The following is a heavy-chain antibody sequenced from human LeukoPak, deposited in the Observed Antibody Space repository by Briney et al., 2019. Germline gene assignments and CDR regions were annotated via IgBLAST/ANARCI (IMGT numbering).Heavy chain of an antibody. CDR2: ISSSSNYI. V-gene: IGHV3-21*01. CDR1: GFNFRSYS. D-gene: IGHD2-8*02. J-gene: IGHJ4*02. Sequence: GGSLRLSCAASGFNFRSYSMNWVRQAPAKGLEWVSSISSSSNYIYYADSVKGRFTISRENVKNSLYLQMNSLRAEDTAVYYCATYRQVLLPFESWGQGTLVTVSS. CDR3: ATYRQVLLPFES.